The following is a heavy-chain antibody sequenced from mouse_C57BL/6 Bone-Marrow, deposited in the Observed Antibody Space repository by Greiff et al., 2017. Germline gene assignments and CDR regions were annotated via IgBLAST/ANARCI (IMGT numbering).Heavy chain of an antibody. CDR3: AELFFDY. Sequence: QVQLQQPGAELVRPGSSVKLSCKASGYTFTSYWMDWVKQRPGQGLEWIGNIYPSDSETHYNQKFKDKATLTVDKSSSTAYMRLSSLTSEDSSVYYCAELFFDYWGQGTTLTVSS. CDR1: GYTFTSYW. V-gene: IGHV1-61*01. CDR2: IYPSDSET. J-gene: IGHJ2*01.